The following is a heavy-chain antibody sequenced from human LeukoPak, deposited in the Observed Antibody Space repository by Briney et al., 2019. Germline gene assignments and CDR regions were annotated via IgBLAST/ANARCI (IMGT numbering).Heavy chain of an antibody. J-gene: IGHJ4*02. CDR3: ARLRSGSYTFDY. Sequence: KPSETLSLTCAVYGGSFSGYYWSWIRQPPGKGLEWIGEINHSGSTNYNPSLKSRVTISVDTSKNQFSLKLSSVTAADTAVYYCARLRSGSYTFDYWGQGTLVTVSS. V-gene: IGHV4-34*01. CDR2: INHSGST. CDR1: GGSFSGYY. D-gene: IGHD1-26*01.